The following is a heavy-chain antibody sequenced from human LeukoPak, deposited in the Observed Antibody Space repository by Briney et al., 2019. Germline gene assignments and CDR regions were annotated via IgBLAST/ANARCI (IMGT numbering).Heavy chain of an antibody. Sequence: GSSVKVSCKASGCTFSSYAMSWVRQAPGQGLEWMGGIIPIFGTANYAQKFQGRVTITTDESTSTAYMELSSLRSEDTAVYYCARNYGDYVYYFDYWGQGTLVTVSS. CDR1: GCTFSSYA. D-gene: IGHD4-17*01. CDR3: ARNYGDYVYYFDY. V-gene: IGHV1-69*05. CDR2: IIPIFGTA. J-gene: IGHJ4*02.